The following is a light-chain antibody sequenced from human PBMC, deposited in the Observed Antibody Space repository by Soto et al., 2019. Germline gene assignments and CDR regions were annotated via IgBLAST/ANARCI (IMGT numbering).Light chain of an antibody. J-gene: IGKJ4*01. V-gene: IGKV3-11*01. Sequence: EIVLTQSPDTLSLSPGESATPSCRASQSVSNYLGWYQQKPGQAPRLLIYDASNRATGIPARFSGSGSGTDFTLTISSLEPEDFAVYYCQERSNWPKLTFGGGTKVDI. CDR3: QERSNWPKLT. CDR1: QSVSNY. CDR2: DAS.